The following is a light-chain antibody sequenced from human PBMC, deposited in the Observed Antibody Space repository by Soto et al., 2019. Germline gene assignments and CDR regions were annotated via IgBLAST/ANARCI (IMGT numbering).Light chain of an antibody. V-gene: IGKV3D-20*02. J-gene: IGKJ5*01. CDR2: DTS. CDR1: QSVSSSY. CDR3: QQRNSWPPTFT. Sequence: EIVLTQSPGTLSLSPGERATVSCRASQSVSSSYLAWYQQKPGQAPRLLIYDTSIRATGIPARFSGSGSGTDSTLTISSLEPEDFAVYYCQQRNSWPPTFTFGQGTRLEIK.